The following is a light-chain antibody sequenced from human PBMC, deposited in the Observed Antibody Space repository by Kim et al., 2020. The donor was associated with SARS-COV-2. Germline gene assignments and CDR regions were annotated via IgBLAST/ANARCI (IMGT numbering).Light chain of an antibody. CDR1: QSISSY. Sequence: DIRMTQSPSSLSASVGDRVTITCRASQSISSYLNWYQQKPGKAPKLLIYAASSLQSGVPSRFSGSGSGTDFTLTISSLQPEDFETYFCPQSYSTPYTLGQGTTLEI. CDR3: PQSYSTPYT. V-gene: IGKV1-39*01. J-gene: IGKJ2*01. CDR2: AAS.